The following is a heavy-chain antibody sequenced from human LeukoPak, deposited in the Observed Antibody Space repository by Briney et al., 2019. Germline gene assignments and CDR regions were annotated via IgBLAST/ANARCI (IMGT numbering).Heavy chain of an antibody. CDR2: ISSSSNII. D-gene: IGHD5-12*01. CDR1: GFTFSSYN. V-gene: IGHV3-48*04. Sequence: GGSLRLSCAASGFTFSSYNMNWVRQAPGKGLEWVSYISSSSNIIYYADSVKGRFTISRDNAKNSLYLQMNSLRAEDTAVFYCARDYSLIGYDWGDAFDLWGQGTAVTVSS. CDR3: ARDYSLIGYDWGDAFDL. J-gene: IGHJ3*01.